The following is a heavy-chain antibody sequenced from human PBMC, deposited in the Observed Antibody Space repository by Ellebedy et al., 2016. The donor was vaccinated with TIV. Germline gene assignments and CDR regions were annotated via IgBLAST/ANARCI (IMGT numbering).Heavy chain of an antibody. CDR3: ARNRASLGP. J-gene: IGHJ5*02. Sequence: GESLKISCAASGFTFSGYWMSWVRQAPGKGLEWVATIKEDGNEAYYVDSVKGRCTISRDNAKNSLYLQMNNLRAEDTAVDYCARNRASLGPWGQGTLVTVSS. V-gene: IGHV3-7*03. CDR2: IKEDGNEA. CDR1: GFTFSGYW. D-gene: IGHD3-10*01.